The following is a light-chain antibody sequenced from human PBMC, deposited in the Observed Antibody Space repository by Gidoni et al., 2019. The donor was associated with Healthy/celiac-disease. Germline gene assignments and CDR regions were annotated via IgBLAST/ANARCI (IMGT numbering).Light chain of an antibody. CDR1: QSISSY. J-gene: IGKJ2*01. Sequence: DIQMTQSPSSLSASVGDRVTITCRASQSISSYLNWYKQKPGKATKLLIYAASSLQSVVPSRFSGSGAGTDFTLTISSLQPEDFATYYCQQSYSTLGTVGQGTKLEVK. V-gene: IGKV1-39*01. CDR3: QQSYSTLGT. CDR2: AAS.